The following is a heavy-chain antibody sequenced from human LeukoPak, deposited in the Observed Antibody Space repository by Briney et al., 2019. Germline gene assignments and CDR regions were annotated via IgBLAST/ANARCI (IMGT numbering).Heavy chain of an antibody. CDR2: IIPIFSTA. CDR3: ARTPLRPAATTPRQLDY. J-gene: IGHJ4*02. D-gene: IGHD5-12*01. CDR1: GGTFSNSA. V-gene: IGHV1-69*13. Sequence: GASVKVSFKASGGTFSNSAISWVRQAPGQGGEWMGGIIPIFSTADYAQKFQGRITITADESTSTAYMELSSLRSEDTAVFYCARTPLRPAATTPRQLDYWGQGTLVTVSS.